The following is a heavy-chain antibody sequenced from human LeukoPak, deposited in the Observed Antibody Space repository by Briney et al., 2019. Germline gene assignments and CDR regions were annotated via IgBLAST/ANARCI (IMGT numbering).Heavy chain of an antibody. Sequence: SETLSLTCTVSGGSISSYYWSWIRQPPGKGLEWIGYIYYSGSTNYNPSLKSRVTISVDTSKNQFSLKLSSVTAADTAVYYCAGHFSDTVKIHWFDYWGQGTLVTVSS. CDR2: IYYSGST. V-gene: IGHV4-59*08. CDR1: GGSISSYY. CDR3: AGHFSDTVKIHWFDY. J-gene: IGHJ4*02. D-gene: IGHD4-17*01.